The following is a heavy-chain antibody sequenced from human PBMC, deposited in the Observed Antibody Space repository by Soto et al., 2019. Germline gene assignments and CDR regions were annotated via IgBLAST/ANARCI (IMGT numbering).Heavy chain of an antibody. CDR1: GFTFSNYA. Sequence: GALRLSCAASGFTFSNYAMNWVRQAPGKGLEWVSTVSGSGSSTYYADSVKGRFTISRDNSKNTLYLQMNSLRAEDTAVYYCAKAKNWGAMYGGNFYFDYWGQGTLVTVSS. CDR2: VSGSGSST. D-gene: IGHD2-21*01. J-gene: IGHJ4*02. CDR3: AKAKNWGAMYGGNFYFDY. V-gene: IGHV3-23*01.